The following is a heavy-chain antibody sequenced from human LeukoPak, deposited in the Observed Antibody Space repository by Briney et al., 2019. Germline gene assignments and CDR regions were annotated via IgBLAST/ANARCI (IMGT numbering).Heavy chain of an antibody. Sequence: GGSLRLSCAASGFTFNNYNMNWVRQAPGKALEWVSSITSSGTYIFYADSVKGRFTISRDNAKNSLYLQINSLGPEDTAVYFCARDPYSGNYGSYYYYYMDVWGKGTTVTVSS. CDR2: ITSSGTYI. V-gene: IGHV3-21*01. D-gene: IGHD3-22*01. J-gene: IGHJ6*03. CDR1: GFTFNNYN. CDR3: ARDPYSGNYGSYYYYYMDV.